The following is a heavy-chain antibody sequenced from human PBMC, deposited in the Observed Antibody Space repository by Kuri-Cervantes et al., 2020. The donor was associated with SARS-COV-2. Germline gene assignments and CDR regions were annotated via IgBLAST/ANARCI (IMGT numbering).Heavy chain of an antibody. CDR2: IRYDGSNK. D-gene: IGHD2-2*01. Sequence: GESLKISCTASGFTFGDYAMSWVRQAPGKGLEWVAFIRYDGSNKYYADSVKGRFTISRDNSKNTLYLQMNSLRAEDTAVYYCASQLLEEFDPWGQGTLVTVSS. CDR1: GFTFGDYA. J-gene: IGHJ5*02. V-gene: IGHV3-30*02. CDR3: ASQLLEEFDP.